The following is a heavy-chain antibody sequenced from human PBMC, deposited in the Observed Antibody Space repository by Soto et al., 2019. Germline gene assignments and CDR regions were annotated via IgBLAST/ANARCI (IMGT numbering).Heavy chain of an antibody. V-gene: IGHV4-31*02. CDR3: ARMVAQGNLYEYCES. CDR2: ISYRGAT. CDR1: GGSIRSVVYY. J-gene: IGHJ4*02. Sequence: SLSLTCAVSGGSIRSVVYYWSWLRQLPGKGLEWLGYISYRGATYSNPSLKSRPSLSLDTSQDTFSLKLASVTAADTAVYYCARMVAQGNLYEYCESWGQG. D-gene: IGHD2-21*01.